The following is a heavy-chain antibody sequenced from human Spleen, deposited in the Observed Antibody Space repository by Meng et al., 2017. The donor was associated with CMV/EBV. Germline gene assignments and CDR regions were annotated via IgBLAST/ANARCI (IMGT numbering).Heavy chain of an antibody. Sequence: ASGYHRDIYGITWVRQAPGQGLEWVRWVSAETGDTKYGHKFQGRVTVTADTFTKTADMEMRSLRSDDSAIYYCARAGAAVTTNFDFWGQGTLVTVSS. J-gene: IGHJ4*02. CDR1: GYHRDIYG. CDR3: ARAGAAVTTNFDF. D-gene: IGHD4-17*01. V-gene: IGHV1-18*01. CDR2: VSAETGDT.